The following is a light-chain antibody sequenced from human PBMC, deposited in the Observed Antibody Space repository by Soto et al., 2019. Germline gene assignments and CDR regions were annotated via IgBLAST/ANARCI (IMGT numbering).Light chain of an antibody. CDR3: QQYGDSPVT. Sequence: PGERATLSCRASQTVITYLAWYQQKPGQAPRLLIFGATKRVTGIPDRFSGSGSGTDFTLTISRLVPEDFAVYYCQQYGDSPVTFGQGTKVDTK. V-gene: IGKV3-20*01. J-gene: IGKJ1*01. CDR1: QTVITY. CDR2: GAT.